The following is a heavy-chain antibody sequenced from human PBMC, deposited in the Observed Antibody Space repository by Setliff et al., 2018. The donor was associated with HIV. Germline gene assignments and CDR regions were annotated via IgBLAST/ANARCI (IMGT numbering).Heavy chain of an antibody. D-gene: IGHD3-3*01. CDR3: AGVSSQFSEWRKDYFEY. V-gene: IGHV1-2*02. CDR1: GYTLTDFY. J-gene: IGHJ4*02. Sequence: GASVKVSCKASGYTLTDFYIHWVRQAPGQGLEWMGWTTPNSGGTEYAGKFQGRVTLTRDTSINTAYMEVTRLTSDDTAVHYCAGVSSQFSEWRKDYFEYWGQGSLVTVSS. CDR2: TTPNSGGT.